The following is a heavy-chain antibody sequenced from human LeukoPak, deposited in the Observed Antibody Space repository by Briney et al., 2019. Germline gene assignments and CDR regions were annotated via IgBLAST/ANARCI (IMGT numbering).Heavy chain of an antibody. D-gene: IGHD3-10*01. CDR3: AKGGSYYTSSWFDP. Sequence: PGGSLRLSCAASAFTFSTYPMSWVRQAPGKGLEWVSAISGVGGSTFYADSVKGRFTISRDNSKNTLYLEMNSLRAEDTAVYYCAKGGSYYTSSWFDPWGQGTLVTASS. CDR1: AFTFSTYP. CDR2: ISGVGGST. J-gene: IGHJ5*02. V-gene: IGHV3-23*01.